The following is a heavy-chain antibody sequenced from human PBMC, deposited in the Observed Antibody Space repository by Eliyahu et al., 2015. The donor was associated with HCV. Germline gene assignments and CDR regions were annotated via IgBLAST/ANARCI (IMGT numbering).Heavy chain of an antibody. J-gene: IGHJ5*02. D-gene: IGHD6-19*01. V-gene: IGHV4-59*01. Sequence: QVQLQESGPGLVKPSETLSLTXTVSGCSITTYYWSWIRQPPGKGLEWLGXIHYSGSTNYNPXLKSRVSISVXTSKSQFSLNLTSVTAADTAVYYCASGGGGIAVAGTGGWFDPWGQGTLVTVSS. CDR3: ASGGGGIAVAGTGGWFDP. CDR2: IHYSGST. CDR1: GCSITTYY.